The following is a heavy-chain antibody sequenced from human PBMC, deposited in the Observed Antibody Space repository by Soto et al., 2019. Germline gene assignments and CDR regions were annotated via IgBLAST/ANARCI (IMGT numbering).Heavy chain of an antibody. J-gene: IGHJ4*02. Sequence: PGGSLRLSCVASEFTFSSYEMNWVRQAPGKGLEWVSYISSSGTTIYYTDSVKGRFTISRDNAKKSLYLQMNSLKTEDTAVYYCTTGAMIVVVGFDYWGQGTLVTVSS. CDR1: EFTFSSYE. CDR2: ISSSGTTI. CDR3: TTGAMIVVVGFDY. V-gene: IGHV3-48*03. D-gene: IGHD3-22*01.